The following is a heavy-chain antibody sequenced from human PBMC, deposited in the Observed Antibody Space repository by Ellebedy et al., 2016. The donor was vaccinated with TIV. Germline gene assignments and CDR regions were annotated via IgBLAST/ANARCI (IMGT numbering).Heavy chain of an antibody. CDR2: ISTSSSYI. CDR3: TKNLRWEDEKDY. CDR1: GFTFSSYT. J-gene: IGHJ4*02. V-gene: IGHV3-21*03. D-gene: IGHD1-26*01. Sequence: GESLKISCAASGFTFSSYTMNWVRQAPGKGLEWVSSISTSSSYIYYAGSVKGRFTISRDNAKDSLYLQMNSLKTEDTAVYYCTKNLRWEDEKDYWGQGTLVTVSS.